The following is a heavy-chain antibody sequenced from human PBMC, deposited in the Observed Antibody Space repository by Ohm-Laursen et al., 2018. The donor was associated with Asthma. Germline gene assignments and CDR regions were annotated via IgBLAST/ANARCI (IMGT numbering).Heavy chain of an antibody. Sequence: SLRLSCTASGYSFSLYSIHWIRQAPGKGLEWVASISTASTFIYYADSVRGRFTTSRDNAKNLVYLQMDGLRVDDTALYYCAKDVLGFVAAAQDWGQGTLVTVSS. CDR3: AKDVLGFVAAAQD. CDR2: ISTASTFI. V-gene: IGHV3-21*01. D-gene: IGHD6-13*01. J-gene: IGHJ4*02. CDR1: GYSFSLYS.